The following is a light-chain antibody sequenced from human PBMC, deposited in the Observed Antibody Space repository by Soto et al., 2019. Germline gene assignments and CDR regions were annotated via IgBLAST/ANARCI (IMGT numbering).Light chain of an antibody. V-gene: IGKV4-1*01. CDR2: WAS. CDR1: QSVLHSSTTKNY. J-gene: IGKJ1*01. CDR3: HHYEDSPT. Sequence: DIVMTQSPDSMAVSLGERAAIHCKSSQSVLHSSTTKNYFAWYQQQTGQPPKILISWASTRESGVPDRIPGRESGTDFTLSISGRQAEDVAVVYCHHYEDSPTVGQGT.